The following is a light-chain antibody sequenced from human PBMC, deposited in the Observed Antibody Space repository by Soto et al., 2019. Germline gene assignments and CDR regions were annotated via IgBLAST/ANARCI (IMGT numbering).Light chain of an antibody. CDR1: QSVSSN. CDR3: KQYNTWPRT. CDR2: GAS. Sequence: EIVMTQSPATLSVSPGERATLSCRASQSVSSNLAWYQQKPGQAPRLLIYGASTRATGIQARFSGSGYVTEFTITISSLQSEDFAVYYCKQYNTWPRTFGQGTKVEIK. V-gene: IGKV3-15*01. J-gene: IGKJ1*01.